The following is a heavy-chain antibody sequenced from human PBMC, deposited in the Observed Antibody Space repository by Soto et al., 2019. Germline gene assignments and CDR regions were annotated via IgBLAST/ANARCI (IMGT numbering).Heavy chain of an antibody. CDR3: ARVVRGKTYYDFWSGYYRPDYYYGMDV. Sequence: SETLSLTCTVYAESFSGYYWSWIRQPPGRGLEWIGYIYYSGSTNYNPSLKSRVTISVDTSKNQFSLKLSSVTAADTAVYYCARVVRGKTYYDFWSGYYRPDYYYGMDVWGQGTTVTVSS. V-gene: IGHV4-59*01. CDR2: IYYSGST. CDR1: AESFSGYY. D-gene: IGHD3-3*01. J-gene: IGHJ6*02.